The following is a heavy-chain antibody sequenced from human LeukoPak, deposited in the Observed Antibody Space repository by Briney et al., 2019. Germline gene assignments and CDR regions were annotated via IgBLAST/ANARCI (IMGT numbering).Heavy chain of an antibody. J-gene: IGHJ4*02. CDR2: ISGSGGST. CDR3: AKDSSSWYKVYYFDY. Sequence: GGSLRLSCAASGFTFSSYAMSWVRQAPGKGLEWVSAISGSGGSTYYADSVKGRFTISRDNSKNTLDLQMNSLRAEDTAVYYCAKDSSSWYKVYYFDYWGQGTLVTVSS. V-gene: IGHV3-23*01. D-gene: IGHD6-13*01. CDR1: GFTFSSYA.